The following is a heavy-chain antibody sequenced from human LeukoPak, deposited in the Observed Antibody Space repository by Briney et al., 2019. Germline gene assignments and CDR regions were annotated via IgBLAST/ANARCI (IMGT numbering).Heavy chain of an antibody. J-gene: IGHJ3*02. CDR1: GFTFNIYT. CDR2: IGSSSRYI. CDR3: ARDFSSSAFDI. D-gene: IGHD6-6*01. Sequence: GGSLRLSCAASGFTFNIYTMTWVRQAPGKGLEWVSSIGSSSRYIYYADLVKGRFTTSRDNDKNSVYLQMNSLRAEDTAVYYCARDFSSSAFDIWGQGTMVTVSS. V-gene: IGHV3-21*01.